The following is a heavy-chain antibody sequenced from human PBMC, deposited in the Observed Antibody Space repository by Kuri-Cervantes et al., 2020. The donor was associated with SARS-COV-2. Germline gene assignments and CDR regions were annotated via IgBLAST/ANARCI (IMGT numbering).Heavy chain of an antibody. CDR2: FDPEDGET. CDR1: GYTLTELS. V-gene: IGHV1-24*01. CDR3: ARDPGVGADNVDAFDI. J-gene: IGHJ3*02. D-gene: IGHD1-26*01. Sequence: ASVKVSCKVSGYTLTELSMHWVRQAPGKGLEWMGGFDPEDGETIYAQKFQGRVTMTRDTSTSTVYMELSSLRSEDTAVYYCARDPGVGADNVDAFDIWGQGTMVTVSS.